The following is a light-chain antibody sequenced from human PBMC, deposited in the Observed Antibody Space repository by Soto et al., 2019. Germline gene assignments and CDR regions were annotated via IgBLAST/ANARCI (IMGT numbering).Light chain of an antibody. J-gene: IGKJ1*01. CDR2: RTS. Sequence: VLPPYPATLSSIPADRVSLSCSASQYVSTRLAWYQHRPGQAPRLLIYRTSSRAAGIPARFSASGSGTDFTLTISDVQPEDFALYYCHQRRSWPRTFGQGTKVDI. V-gene: IGKV3-11*01. CDR3: HQRRSWPRT. CDR1: QYVSTR.